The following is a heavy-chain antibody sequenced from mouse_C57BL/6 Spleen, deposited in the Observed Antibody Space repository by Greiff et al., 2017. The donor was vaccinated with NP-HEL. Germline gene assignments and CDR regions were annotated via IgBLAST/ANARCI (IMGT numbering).Heavy chain of an antibody. CDR3: ARPPIVKRYWYFDV. CDR1: GFTFSSYG. Sequence: EVKLVESGGDLVKPGGSLKLSCAASGFTFSSYGMSWVRQTPDKRLEWVATISSGGSYTYYPDSVKGRFTISRDNAKNTLYLQMSSLKSEDTAMYYCARPPIVKRYWYFDVWGTGTTVTVSS. J-gene: IGHJ1*03. CDR2: ISSGGSYT. D-gene: IGHD2-5*01. V-gene: IGHV5-6*01.